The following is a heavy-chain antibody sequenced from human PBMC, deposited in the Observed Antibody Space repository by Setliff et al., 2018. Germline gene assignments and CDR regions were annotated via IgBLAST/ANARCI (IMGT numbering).Heavy chain of an antibody. CDR3: ARGGTFRYFDF. D-gene: IGHD5-12*01. V-gene: IGHV4-59*01. J-gene: IGHJ4*02. CDR1: DGSLSTYY. CDR2: VYYSGTA. Sequence: SETLSLTCTVSDGSLSTYYWSWIRQPPGKGLEFIGYVYYSGTANYSPSLRSRLTISVDTSKNQFSLKLRSVTAADTAVYYCARGGTFRYFDFWCQGAPVTAPQ.